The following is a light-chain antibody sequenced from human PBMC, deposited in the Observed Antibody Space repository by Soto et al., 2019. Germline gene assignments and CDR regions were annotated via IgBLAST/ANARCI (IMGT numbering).Light chain of an antibody. Sequence: DIQMTQSPSSLSASVGDRVTITCRASQTITNFLNWYQQKPGKAPKVMIYAASSLKSGVPARFSGSGSGTAFTLTISRLQPEDFATYYSQQSYSTPLTFGGGTKVEIK. CDR1: QTITNF. CDR3: QQSYSTPLT. V-gene: IGKV1-39*01. CDR2: AAS. J-gene: IGKJ4*01.